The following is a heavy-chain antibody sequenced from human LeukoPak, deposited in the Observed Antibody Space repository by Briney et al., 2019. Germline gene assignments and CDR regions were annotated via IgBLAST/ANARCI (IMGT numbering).Heavy chain of an antibody. D-gene: IGHD3-16*02. CDR1: GGSISSSSYY. V-gene: IGHV4-39*02. J-gene: IGHJ5*02. CDR3: AREFKLSFDP. CDR2: IYYSGST. Sequence: SETLSLTCTVSGGSISSSSYYWGWIRQPPGKGLEWIGSIYYSGSTYYNPSLKSRVTISVDTSKNQFSLKLSSVTAADTAVYYCAREFKLSFDPWGQGTLVTVSS.